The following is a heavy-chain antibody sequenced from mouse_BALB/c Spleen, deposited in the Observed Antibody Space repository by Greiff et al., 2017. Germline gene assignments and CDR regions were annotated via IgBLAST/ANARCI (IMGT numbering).Heavy chain of an antibody. CDR3: ARDYYGYVGPFDY. V-gene: IGHV3-2*02. CDR2: ISYSGST. D-gene: IGHD1-2*01. CDR1: GYSITSDYA. Sequence: EVQRVESGPGLVKPSQSLSLTCTVTGYSITSDYAWNWIRQFPGNKLEWMGYISYSGSTSYNPSLKSRISITRDTSKNQFFLQLNSVTTEDTATYYCARDYYGYVGPFDYWGQGTTLTVSS. J-gene: IGHJ2*01.